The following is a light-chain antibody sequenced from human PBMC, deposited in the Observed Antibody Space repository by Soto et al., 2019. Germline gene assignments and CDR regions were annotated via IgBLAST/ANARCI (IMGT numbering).Light chain of an antibody. CDR1: PSVSSL. Sequence: EIVMTQSPATLSVSPGERATLSCRASPSVSSLLAWYQQKPGQAPMLLIYGASTRATGTPARFSGSGSGTEFTLTISGLQSEDFAVYYGQQYKNWPPLTFGGGTKVEIK. CDR3: QQYKNWPPLT. J-gene: IGKJ4*01. V-gene: IGKV3-15*01. CDR2: GAS.